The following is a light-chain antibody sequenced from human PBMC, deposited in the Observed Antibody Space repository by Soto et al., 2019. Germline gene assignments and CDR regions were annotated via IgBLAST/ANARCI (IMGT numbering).Light chain of an antibody. V-gene: IGLV2-14*01. CDR2: EVS. Sequence: QSVLTQPASVSGSPGQSSTIAFTGTGSDVGGYNYVSWYQQQSGKAPKLIIHEVSNRPSGVSNRFSGSKSGNTASLTISGLQAEDEADYYCDSYTSSRAYVFGIGTKVTVL. CDR1: GSDVGGYNY. J-gene: IGLJ1*01. CDR3: DSYTSSRAYV.